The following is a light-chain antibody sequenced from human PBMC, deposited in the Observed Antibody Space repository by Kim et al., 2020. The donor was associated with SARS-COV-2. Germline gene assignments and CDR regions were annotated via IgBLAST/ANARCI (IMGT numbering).Light chain of an antibody. CDR3: QQSYSTPLT. J-gene: IGKJ4*01. V-gene: IGKV1-39*01. CDR2: AAS. CDR1: QRISSY. Sequence: ASVGDIVTITCRASQRISSYLNWYQQKPGKAPKLLIYAASSLQSVVPSRFSCSGSGTDFTLIISSLQPEDFATYYCQQSYSTPLTFGGGTELDIK.